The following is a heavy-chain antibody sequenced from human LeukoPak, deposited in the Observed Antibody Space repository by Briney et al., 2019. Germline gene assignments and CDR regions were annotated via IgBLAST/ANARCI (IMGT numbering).Heavy chain of an antibody. CDR1: DGSISSGYYY. CDR3: ARGVPVPWYNWNDAGDNWFDP. J-gene: IGHJ5*02. D-gene: IGHD1-20*01. CDR2: IYYSGTT. Sequence: PSETLSLTCSVSDGSISSGYYYWAWIRQPPGKGPEWIGSIYYSGTTYPNPSLKSRVTISVDTSKNQFSLKLSSVTAADTAVYYCARGVPVPWYNWNDAGDNWFDPWGQGTLVTVSS. V-gene: IGHV4-39*01.